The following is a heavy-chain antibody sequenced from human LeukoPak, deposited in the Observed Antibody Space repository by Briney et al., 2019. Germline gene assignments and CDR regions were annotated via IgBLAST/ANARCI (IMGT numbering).Heavy chain of an antibody. J-gene: IGHJ4*02. CDR1: GFTFSSYW. Sequence: GGSLRLSCAASGFTFSSYWMSWVRQAPGKGLEWVANIKQDGSEKYYVDSVKGRFTISRDNAKNSLYLQMNSLRAEDTAVYYCAQGDTIAVAGTGWNYSDYWGQGTLVTVSS. V-gene: IGHV3-7*01. D-gene: IGHD6-19*01. CDR2: IKQDGSEK. CDR3: AQGDTIAVAGTGWNYSDY.